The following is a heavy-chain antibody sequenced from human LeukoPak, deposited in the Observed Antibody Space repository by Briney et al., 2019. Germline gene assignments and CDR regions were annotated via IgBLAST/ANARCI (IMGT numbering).Heavy chain of an antibody. V-gene: IGHV3-9*01. CDR2: ISWNGDAV. J-gene: IGHJ4*02. CDR1: GFTFDHNA. D-gene: IGHD1-26*01. CDR3: AKDPTELLRAWTPAFDY. Sequence: GGSLRLSCAASGFTFDHNAMHWVRLVPGKGLEWVSGISWNGDAVGYADSVRGRFTISRDNVENSLSLQMNNLRPEDTALYYCAKDPTELLRAWTPAFDYWGQGTLVTVSS.